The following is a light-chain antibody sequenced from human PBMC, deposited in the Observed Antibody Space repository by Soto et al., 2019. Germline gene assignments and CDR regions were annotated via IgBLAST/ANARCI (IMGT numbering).Light chain of an antibody. CDR1: QSGSSSY. J-gene: IGKJ1*01. CDR3: QHYGSSLWT. Sequence: EIVLTQSPGTLSLSPGERATLSCRASQSGSSSYLAWYQQKPGQAPRLLMYGASSRATGIPDRFSGSGSGTEFTLTISRLEPEDFAVYYCQHYGSSLWTFGQGTKVEIK. CDR2: GAS. V-gene: IGKV3-20*01.